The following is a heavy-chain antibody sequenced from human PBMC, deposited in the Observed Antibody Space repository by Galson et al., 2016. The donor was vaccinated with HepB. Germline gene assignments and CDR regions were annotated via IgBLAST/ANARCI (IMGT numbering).Heavy chain of an antibody. CDR2: ISYDGSDK. J-gene: IGHJ4*02. CDR1: GFTFGCCG. CDR3: AKDTSAPAGISP. D-gene: IGHD6-13*01. Sequence: SLRLSCAASGFTFGCCGMHWVRQAPGKGLEWVAVISYDGSDKYYSDSVKGRFTISRDTSNNTLHLQMNSLRADDTAVYYCAKDTSAPAGISPWGQGALVTVSS. V-gene: IGHV3-30*18.